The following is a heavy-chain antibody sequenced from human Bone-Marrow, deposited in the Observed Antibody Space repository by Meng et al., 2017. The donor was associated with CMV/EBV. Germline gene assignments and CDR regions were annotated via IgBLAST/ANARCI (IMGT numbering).Heavy chain of an antibody. CDR3: ARGRPQGFLEWLPSYGMDV. J-gene: IGHJ6*02. CDR2: ISSIGITI. CDR1: GFTFSDYY. V-gene: IGHV3-11*01. Sequence: GESLKISCAASGFTFSDYYMSWIRQAPGNGLEWVSYISSIGITIYYADSVKGRFTISRDNAKNSLYLQMSSLRAEDTAVYYCARGRPQGFLEWLPSYGMDVWGQGTTVTVSS. D-gene: IGHD3-3*01.